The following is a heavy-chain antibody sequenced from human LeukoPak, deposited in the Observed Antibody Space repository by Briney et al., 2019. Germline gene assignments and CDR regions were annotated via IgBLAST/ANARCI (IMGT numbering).Heavy chain of an antibody. J-gene: IGHJ4*02. V-gene: IGHV3-30*04. CDR1: GFTFSSYA. CDR3: ASRWDSDY. D-gene: IGHD5-24*01. CDR2: ISYDGSNK. Sequence: PGGSLRLSCAASGFTFSSYAMHWVRQAPGKGLEWVAVISYDGSNKYYADSVKGRFTISRDNSKNTLYLQMNSLRAEDTAVYYCASRWDSDYWGQGTLVTVSS.